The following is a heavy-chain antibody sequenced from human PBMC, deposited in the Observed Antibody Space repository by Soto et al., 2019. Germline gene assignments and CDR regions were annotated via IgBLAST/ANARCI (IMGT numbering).Heavy chain of an antibody. Sequence: GGSLRLSCAASGFTFSSYAMHWVRQAPGKGLEWVAVISYDGSNKYYADSVKGRFTISRDNSKNTLYLQMNSLRAEDTAVYYCARGRLGYCSSTSCPPDLDYWGQGTLVTVSS. D-gene: IGHD2-2*01. CDR2: ISYDGSNK. CDR1: GFTFSSYA. CDR3: ARGRLGYCSSTSCPPDLDY. V-gene: IGHV3-30-3*01. J-gene: IGHJ4*02.